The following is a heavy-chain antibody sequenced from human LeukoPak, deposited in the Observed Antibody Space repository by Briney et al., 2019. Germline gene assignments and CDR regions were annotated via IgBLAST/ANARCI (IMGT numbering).Heavy chain of an antibody. V-gene: IGHV2-5*05. CDR1: GFSLSTSGEG. CDR3: AHRRYGDYDY. D-gene: IGHD4-17*01. J-gene: IGHJ4*02. Sequence: SGPALVKPTQTLTLTCTFSGFSLSTSGEGGGWIRQPPGKALEWLALIYWDDDKRYGPSLRNRLTISKDSSSNHVILTVTDMDPVDTGTYYCAHRRYGDYDYWGQGTLVIVSS. CDR2: IYWDDDK.